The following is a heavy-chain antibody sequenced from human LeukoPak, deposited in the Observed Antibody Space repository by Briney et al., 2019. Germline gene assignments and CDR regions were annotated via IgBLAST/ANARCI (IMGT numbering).Heavy chain of an antibody. CDR2: ISTAGDT. J-gene: IGHJ4*02. Sequence: PGGSLRLSCAASGFTFSSYDMHWVRQATGKGLEWVSGISTAGDTYYAGSVKGRFTISRENAKSSLYLQVNSLRAGDTGVYYCARARTSGTYYFDYWGQGALVTVSS. CDR1: GFTFSSYD. V-gene: IGHV3-13*04. CDR3: ARARTSGTYYFDY. D-gene: IGHD1-26*01.